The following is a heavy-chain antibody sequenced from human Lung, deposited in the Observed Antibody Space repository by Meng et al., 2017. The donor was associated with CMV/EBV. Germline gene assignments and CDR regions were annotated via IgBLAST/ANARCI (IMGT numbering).Heavy chain of an antibody. J-gene: IGHJ4*02. D-gene: IGHD1-14*01. CDR1: GASFTSSSYY. V-gene: IGHV4-39*01. Sequence: LXCTVFGASFTSSSYYWVWIRQPPGKGLEWIGSFYYDGSTYYNPSLKSRVIVFVDTSKNQFSLKVTSVTAADTAMYYCVRRFHLTYPAYSGRGPLVTVSS. CDR3: VRRFHLTYPAY. CDR2: FYYDGST.